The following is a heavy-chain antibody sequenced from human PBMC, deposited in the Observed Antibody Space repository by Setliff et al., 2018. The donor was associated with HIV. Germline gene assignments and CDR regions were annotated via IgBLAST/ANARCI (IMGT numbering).Heavy chain of an antibody. CDR3: ARLGRAIDDGGSSLRLDF. CDR1: GGSISSYY. D-gene: IGHD2-21*01. CDR2: ISAAGTI. Sequence: SETLSLTCTVSGGSISSYYWSWIRQPAGKRLEFIGRISAAGTINYNPSLRSRVTLSVDTSENQFSLTVNSATAADTATYFCARLGRAIDDGGSSLRLDFWGQGMLVTVS. J-gene: IGHJ4*02. V-gene: IGHV4-4*07.